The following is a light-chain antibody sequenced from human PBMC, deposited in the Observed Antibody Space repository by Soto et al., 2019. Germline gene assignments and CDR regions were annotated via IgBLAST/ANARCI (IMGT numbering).Light chain of an antibody. J-gene: IGKJ1*01. CDR3: QQYSSAPAWT. CDR1: QRLRSDY. V-gene: IGKV3-20*01. Sequence: EILLTQSPGTMSFSPGDRATLSCRASQRLRSDYFAWYHQRSGQLPRLLIYGTSIRATGIPDRFSGSGSGTDFTLTIARLEAEDFAVYYCQQYSSAPAWTFGQGTKVEV. CDR2: GTS.